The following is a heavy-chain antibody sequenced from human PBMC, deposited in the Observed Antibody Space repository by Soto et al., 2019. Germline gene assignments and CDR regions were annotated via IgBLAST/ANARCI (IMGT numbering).Heavy chain of an antibody. V-gene: IGHV4-61*01. CDR1: GGFVTSGNYY. J-gene: IGHJ4*02. D-gene: IGHD3-22*01. CDR3: AGGRQYYYDNTGRFYFDH. Sequence: SETLSRTCTVSGGFVTSGNYYWSWIRQPPGTGLKWVAYIYYSGINNNTPSLKRRVTISVDTSKNQFTLKVTSVTDADTAVIYCAGGRQYYYDNTGRFYFDHWGQGTVVTVSS. CDR2: IYYSGIN.